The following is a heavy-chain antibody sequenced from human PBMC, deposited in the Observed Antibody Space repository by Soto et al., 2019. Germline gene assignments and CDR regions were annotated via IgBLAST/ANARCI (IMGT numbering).Heavy chain of an antibody. V-gene: IGHV3-21*01. CDR1: GFTFSSYS. D-gene: IGHD2-2*01. Sequence: SLSCAASGFTFSSYSMNWVRQAPGKGLEWVSSISSSSSYIYYADSVKGRFTISRDNAKNSLYLQMNSLRAEDTAVFYCARDQEGDIVVVPAASYYYYYYGMDVWGQGTTVTVSS. CDR3: ARDQEGDIVVVPAASYYYYYYGMDV. J-gene: IGHJ6*02. CDR2: ISSSSSYI.